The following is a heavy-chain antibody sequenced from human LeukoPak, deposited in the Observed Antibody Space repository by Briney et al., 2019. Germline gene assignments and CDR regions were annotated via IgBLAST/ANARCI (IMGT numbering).Heavy chain of an antibody. J-gene: IGHJ4*02. Sequence: GGSLRLSCVASGFAFNNFAMTWVRKAPGKGLEWVATILTSGATYYADSVKGRFTISRDNSKNTLYLQMNGLRVEETAIYFCAKDWHDYWGLGTLVTVSS. CDR3: AKDWHDY. CDR2: ILTSGAT. CDR1: GFAFNNFA. V-gene: IGHV3-23*01.